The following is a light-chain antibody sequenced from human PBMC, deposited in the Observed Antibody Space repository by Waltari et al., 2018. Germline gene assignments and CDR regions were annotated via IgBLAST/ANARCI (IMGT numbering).Light chain of an antibody. CDR3: QQYDNWPLT. V-gene: IGKV3-15*01. J-gene: IGKJ5*01. CDR2: DAS. Sequence: ETVMTQSPATLSVYPGEGATLSCRASQRIKNNLAWYQQKGGQAPRLLLFDASTRATGISARFSGSGYGTEFTLTISSLQSEDFAVYYCQQYDNWPLTFGQGTRLDIK. CDR1: QRIKNN.